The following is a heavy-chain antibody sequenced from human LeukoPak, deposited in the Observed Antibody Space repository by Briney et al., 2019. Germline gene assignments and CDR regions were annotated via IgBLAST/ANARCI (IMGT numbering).Heavy chain of an antibody. J-gene: IGHJ4*02. V-gene: IGHV4-59*01. D-gene: IGHD2-2*02. CDR2: IYYSGST. CDR3: AGTGYCSSSSCYKLDH. CDR1: GSISSYH. Sequence: PSETLSLTCTGGSISSYHWSWIRQPPGKGLEWIGYIYYSGSTNYNPSLKSRVTISVDTSKNQLSLKLSSVTAADTAVYYCAGTGYCSSSSCYKLDHWGQGTLVTVSS.